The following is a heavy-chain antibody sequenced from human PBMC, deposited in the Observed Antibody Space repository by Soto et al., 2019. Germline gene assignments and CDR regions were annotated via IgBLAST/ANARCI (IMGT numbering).Heavy chain of an antibody. V-gene: IGHV4-34*01. CDR1: GGSFSGYY. CDR2: INHSGST. J-gene: IGHJ6*02. CDR3: ASLYSSSQARPTYSYYYGMDV. D-gene: IGHD6-6*01. Sequence: PSETLSLTCAVYGGSFSGYYWSWIRQPPGKGLEWIGEINHSGSTNYNPSLKSRVTISVDTSKNQFSLKLSSVTAADTAVYYCASLYSSSQARPTYSYYYGMDVWGQGTTVTVSS.